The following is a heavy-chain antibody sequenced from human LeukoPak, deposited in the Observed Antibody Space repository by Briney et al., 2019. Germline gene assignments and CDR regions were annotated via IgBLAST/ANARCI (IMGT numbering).Heavy chain of an antibody. D-gene: IGHD3-10*01. CDR3: ARVGDLYYFDY. CDR1: GGSFSGYY. CDR2: INHSGST. V-gene: IGHV4-34*01. Sequence: SETLSLTCAVYGGSFSGYYWSWIRQPPGKGLEWIGEINHSGSTNYNPSLTSRVTISVDTSKNQFSLKLSSVTAADTAVYYCARVGDLYYFDYWGQGTLVTVSS. J-gene: IGHJ4*02.